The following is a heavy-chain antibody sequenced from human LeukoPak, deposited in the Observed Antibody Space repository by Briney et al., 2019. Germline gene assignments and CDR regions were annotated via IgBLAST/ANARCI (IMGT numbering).Heavy chain of an antibody. CDR1: GFTFSGSA. D-gene: IGHD2-2*01. Sequence: GGSLRLSCAASGFTFSGSAMHWVRQASGKGLEWVGRIRSKANSYATAYAASVKGRFTISRDDSKNTAYLQMNSLKTEDTAVYYCTSCSPCSSMVSLYYMDVWGKGTTVTVSS. CDR3: TSCSPCSSMVSLYYMDV. V-gene: IGHV3-73*01. CDR2: IRSKANSYAT. J-gene: IGHJ6*03.